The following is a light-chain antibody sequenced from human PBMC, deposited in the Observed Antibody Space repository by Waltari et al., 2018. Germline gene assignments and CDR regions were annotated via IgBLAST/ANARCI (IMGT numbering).Light chain of an antibody. J-gene: IGKJ4*01. CDR2: KAS. Sequence: DIQMTQSPSTLSASVGDRGTITCWASQSISSWLAWYQQKPGKAPKLLISKASSLESGVPSRFSGSGSGTELTLTISSLQPDDFATYYCQQYDSYPLTFGGGTKVEIK. CDR3: QQYDSYPLT. CDR1: QSISSW. V-gene: IGKV1-5*03.